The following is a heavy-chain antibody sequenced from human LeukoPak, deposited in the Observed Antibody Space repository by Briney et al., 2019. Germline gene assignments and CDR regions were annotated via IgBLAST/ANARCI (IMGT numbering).Heavy chain of an antibody. CDR1: GFTFKNYA. D-gene: IGHD5-18*01. V-gene: IGHV3-23*01. CDR3: ARVPATAMVKGPFGY. Sequence: GGSLRLSCVVSGFTFKNYAMSWVRQAPGKGLEWVSGISASGGSSYYADSVKGRFTISRDNSKNTLYLQMNSLRAEDTAVYYCARVPATAMVKGPFGYWGQGTLVTVSS. CDR2: ISASGGSS. J-gene: IGHJ4*02.